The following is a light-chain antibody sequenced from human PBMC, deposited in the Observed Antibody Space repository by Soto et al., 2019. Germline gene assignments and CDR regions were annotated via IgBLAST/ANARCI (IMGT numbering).Light chain of an antibody. CDR2: GAY. CDR3: QQYMSSVT. CDR1: QSVDTTF. V-gene: IGKV3-20*01. Sequence: EIVLTQSPGSLSLSPGQRATLSCRASQSVDTTFFAWYQKKPGQAPRLLIYGAYKMATGIPDRFSGRGSGTDFTLITSRLEPEDFAVDYCQQYMSSVTFGQGTKVEIK. J-gene: IGKJ1*01.